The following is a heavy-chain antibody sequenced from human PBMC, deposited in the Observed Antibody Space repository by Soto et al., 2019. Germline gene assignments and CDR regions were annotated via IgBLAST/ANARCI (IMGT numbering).Heavy chain of an antibody. CDR1: GASISSYY. CDR3: ARDGRYCSGGSCYRRPAFDI. Sequence: PSETLSLTCSVSGASISSYYWSWIRQSPGKGLEFIGCMYSSGGTNYNPALKSRVTISVDTSKNQFSLKLSSVTAADTAVYYCARDGRYCSGGSCYRRPAFDIWGQGTMVTVSS. V-gene: IGHV4-59*01. D-gene: IGHD2-15*01. CDR2: MYSSGGT. J-gene: IGHJ3*02.